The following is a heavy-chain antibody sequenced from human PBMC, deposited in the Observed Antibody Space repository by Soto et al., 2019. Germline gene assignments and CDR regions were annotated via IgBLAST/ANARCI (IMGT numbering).Heavy chain of an antibody. Sequence: QVQLQESGPGLVKPSQTLSLTCTVSGGSISSGGYYWSWIRQHPGKGLEWIGYIYYSGSTYYNQSLKRRVTISVDTSKNQCSLKLSSVTAADTAVYYCARGGAGAADTNDAFDIWGQGTMVTVSS. CDR3: ARGGAGAADTNDAFDI. J-gene: IGHJ3*02. D-gene: IGHD6-13*01. CDR2: IYYSGST. V-gene: IGHV4-31*03. CDR1: GGSISSGGYY.